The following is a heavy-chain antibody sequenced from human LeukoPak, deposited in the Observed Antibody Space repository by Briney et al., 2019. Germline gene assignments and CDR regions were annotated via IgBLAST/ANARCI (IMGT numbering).Heavy chain of an antibody. J-gene: IGHJ4*02. V-gene: IGHV4-59*12. Sequence: SETLSLTCTVSGGSISSYYWSWIRQPPEKGLEWNGYIYYSGSTNYKPSLKSRVTISVETSKNQFSLKLSSVTAADTAVYYCAITYYYDSSGSDDYWGQGTLVTVSS. D-gene: IGHD3-22*01. CDR2: IYYSGST. CDR3: AITYYYDSSGSDDY. CDR1: GGSISSYY.